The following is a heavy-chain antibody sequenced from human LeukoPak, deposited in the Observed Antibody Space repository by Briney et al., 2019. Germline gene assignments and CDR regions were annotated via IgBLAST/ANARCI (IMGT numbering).Heavy chain of an antibody. D-gene: IGHD3-10*01. CDR1: GGSFSGYY. CDR2: INHSGST. J-gene: IGHJ4*02. V-gene: IGHV4-34*01. CDR3: ARGLITMVRGVIKYYFDY. Sequence: PSETLSLTCAVYGGSFSGYYWSWIRQPPGKGLEWIGEINHSGSTNYNPSLKSRVTISVDTSKNQFSLKLSSVTAADTAVYYCARGLITMVRGVIKYYFDYWGQGTLVTVSS.